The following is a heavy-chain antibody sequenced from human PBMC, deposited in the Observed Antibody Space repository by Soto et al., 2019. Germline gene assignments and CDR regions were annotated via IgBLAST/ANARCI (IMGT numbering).Heavy chain of an antibody. D-gene: IGHD3-16*02. Sequence: SETLSLTCSVSGVSISSYFWSWIRQPPGRGLEWIGYTYHRGSTNYSPSLKSRVAISLDTSENQFSLKVSSMTAADTAVYYCARIGGYHGPLDYWGQGTPVTVSS. CDR3: ARIGGYHGPLDY. CDR2: TYHRGST. V-gene: IGHV4-59*01. CDR1: GVSISSYF. J-gene: IGHJ4*02.